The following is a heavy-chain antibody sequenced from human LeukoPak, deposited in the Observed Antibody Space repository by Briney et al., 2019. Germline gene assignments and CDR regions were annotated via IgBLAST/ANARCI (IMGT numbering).Heavy chain of an antibody. CDR2: ISGSGGST. CDR1: GFTFSSYA. D-gene: IGHD5-18*01. CDR3: AKDPGYSYGLPYY. V-gene: IGHV3-23*01. J-gene: IGHJ4*02. Sequence: GGSLRLSCAASGFTFSSYAMSWVRQAPGKGLEWVSAISGSGGSTYYADSVKGRFTISRDNSKNTLYLQMNSLSAEDTAVYYCAKDPGYSYGLPYYWGQGTLVTVSS.